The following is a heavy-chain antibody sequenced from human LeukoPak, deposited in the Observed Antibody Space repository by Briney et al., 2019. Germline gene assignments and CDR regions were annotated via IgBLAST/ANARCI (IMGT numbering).Heavy chain of an antibody. Sequence: GGSLRLSCAPSGFTFRGYSVHWVRQAPGRGLEWVAVVSYDETSKYYTDSVKGRFTISRDNSKKTVYLQMTNLRAEDTALYYCARDRSLSSFGELFLWGQGTLVTVSS. CDR1: GFTFRGYS. CDR3: ARDRSLSSFGELFL. V-gene: IGHV3-30*10. J-gene: IGHJ4*02. CDR2: VSYDETSK. D-gene: IGHD3-10*01.